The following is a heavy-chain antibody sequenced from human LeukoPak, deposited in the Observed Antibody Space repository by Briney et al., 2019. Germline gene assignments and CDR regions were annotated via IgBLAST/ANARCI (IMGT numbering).Heavy chain of an antibody. CDR1: GFTFSSYA. V-gene: IGHV3-7*01. CDR3: AITYYDFWSGRTGDY. CDR2: IKQDGSEK. Sequence: GGSLRLSCAASGFTFSSYAMSWVRQAPGKGLEWVANIKQDGSEKYYVDSVKGRFTISRDNAKNSLYLQMNSLRAEDTAVYYCAITYYDFWSGRTGDYWGQGTLVTVSS. J-gene: IGHJ4*02. D-gene: IGHD3-3*01.